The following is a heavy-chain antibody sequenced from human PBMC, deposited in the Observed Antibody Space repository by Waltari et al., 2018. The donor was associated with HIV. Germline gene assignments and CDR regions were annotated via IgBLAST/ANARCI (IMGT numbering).Heavy chain of an antibody. CDR1: RFTFSGSG. CDR3: GKDSNYFYDSTGYYCDF. V-gene: IGHV3-30*02. D-gene: IGHD3-3*01. Sequence: QVRLVESGGGVVPPGGSLRPSCAAARFTFSGSGIHWVRQAPGKGLEWVAFIRHDDSNMYYRDSVKGRFTISRDNSKNTVDLQMNNLKAEDTAVYYCGKDSNYFYDSTGYYCDFWGQGTLVTVSS. CDR2: IRHDDSNM. J-gene: IGHJ4*02.